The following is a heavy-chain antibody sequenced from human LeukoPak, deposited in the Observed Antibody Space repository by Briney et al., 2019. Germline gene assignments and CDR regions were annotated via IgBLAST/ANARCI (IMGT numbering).Heavy chain of an antibody. CDR1: GGSISAYY. D-gene: IGHD3-9*01. CDR2: IYYSGTT. CDR3: ARHVWLQPFDY. V-gene: IGHV4-59*08. Sequence: SETLSLTCTVSGGSISAYYWSWIRQPPGKGLEWIGYIYYSGTTNYNPSLKSRVTISVDTSKNQFSLKLSSVTAADTAVYYCARHVWLQPFDYWGQGTLVTVSS. J-gene: IGHJ4*02.